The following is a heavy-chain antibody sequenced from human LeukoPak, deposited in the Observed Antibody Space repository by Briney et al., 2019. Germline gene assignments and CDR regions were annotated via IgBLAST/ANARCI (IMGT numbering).Heavy chain of an antibody. V-gene: IGHV3-7*01. J-gene: IGHJ4*02. Sequence: PGGSLRLSCAASGFTFSSYGMHWVRQAPGKGLEWVADIKHDGSEKYYVDSLKGRFTISTDSAKNSLYLQINSLRAEDTAVYYCARKDRYGLDYWGQGTLVTVSS. CDR3: ARKDRYGLDY. CDR2: IKHDGSEK. D-gene: IGHD3-9*01. CDR1: GFTFSSYG.